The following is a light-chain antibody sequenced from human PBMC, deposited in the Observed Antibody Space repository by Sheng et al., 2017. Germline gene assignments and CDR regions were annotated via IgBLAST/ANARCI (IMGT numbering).Light chain of an antibody. CDR1: QDITSY. CDR2: AAS. V-gene: IGKV1-9*01. Sequence: DIQLTQSPTSLSASEGDRVTITCRASQDITSYLAWYQQKPGKAPNLLIYAASTLQSGVPSRFSGSGSGTEFTLTISSLQPEDFATYYCQQLNSYPYTFGQGTKLEIK. CDR3: QQLNSYPYT. J-gene: IGKJ2*01.